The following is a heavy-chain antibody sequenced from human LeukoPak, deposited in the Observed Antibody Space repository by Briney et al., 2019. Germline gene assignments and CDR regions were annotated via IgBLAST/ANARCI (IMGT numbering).Heavy chain of an antibody. D-gene: IGHD2-15*01. CDR1: GVSFSGYY. CDR3: ARIERRYCSGGSCKRGSFDY. CDR2: INHSGST. J-gene: IGHJ4*02. V-gene: IGHV4-34*01. Sequence: SETLSLTCAVYGVSFSGYYWRWNRQPPGKGLEGIGEINHSGSTNYNPSLKSRVTISVDTSKNHFSLKLSSVTAADTAVYYCARIERRYCSGGSCKRGSFDYWGQGTLVTVSS.